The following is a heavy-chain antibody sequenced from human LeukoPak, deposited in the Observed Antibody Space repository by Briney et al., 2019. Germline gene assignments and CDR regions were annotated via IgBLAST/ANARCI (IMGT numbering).Heavy chain of an antibody. J-gene: IGHJ3*02. CDR2: IYYSGST. CDR3: ARRRPPGYSSPSHDAFDI. Sequence: PSQTLSLTCTVSGGSISSGGYYWSWIRQHPGKGLEWIGYIYYSGSTYYNPSLKSRVTISVDTSKNQFSLQLNSVTPEDTAVYYCARRRPPGYSSPSHDAFDIWGQGTMVTVSS. V-gene: IGHV4-31*03. CDR1: GGSISSGGYY. D-gene: IGHD6-13*01.